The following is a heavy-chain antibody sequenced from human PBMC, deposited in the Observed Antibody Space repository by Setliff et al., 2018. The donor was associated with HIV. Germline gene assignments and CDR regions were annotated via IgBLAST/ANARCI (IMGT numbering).Heavy chain of an antibody. Sequence: GGSLRLSCAASGFSFSDSHMTWIRQAPGKGLEWVSYISTTSSNTNYADSVKGRFTISRDNPKNSLYLQMNSLRAEDTAVYYCARGQTSVTLQFDHWGQGTLVTVS. CDR1: GFSFSDSH. J-gene: IGHJ4*02. CDR2: ISTTSSNT. V-gene: IGHV3-11*06. CDR3: ARGQTSVTLQFDH. D-gene: IGHD4-17*01.